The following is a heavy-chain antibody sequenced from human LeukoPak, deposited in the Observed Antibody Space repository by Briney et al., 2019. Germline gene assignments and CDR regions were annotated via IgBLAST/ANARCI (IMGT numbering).Heavy chain of an antibody. CDR2: ITSSSSYM. D-gene: IGHD5-12*01. CDR3: ARASIKWLRSSFYS. V-gene: IGHV3-21*01. Sequence: GGSLRLSCAASGFTFSSYSMNWVRQAPGKGLEWVSSITSSSSYMSYADSVKGRFTISRDNAKNSLYLQMNSPRAEDTAVYYCARASIKWLRSSFYSWGQGTLVTVSS. CDR1: GFTFSSYS. J-gene: IGHJ4*02.